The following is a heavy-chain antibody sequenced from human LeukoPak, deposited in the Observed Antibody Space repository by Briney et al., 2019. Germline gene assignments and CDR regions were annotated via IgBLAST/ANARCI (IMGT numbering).Heavy chain of an antibody. V-gene: IGHV5-51*01. CDR1: GYSFTSYW. CDR2: IYPGDSDT. Sequence: GESLKISCKGSGYSFTSYWIGWVRQMPGKGLEWMGMIYPGDSDTRYSPSFQGQGTISADKSISTAYLQWSSLKASDTAMYYCARALRYSSSNDAFDIWGQGKMVTVSS. CDR3: ARALRYSSSNDAFDI. D-gene: IGHD6-6*01. J-gene: IGHJ3*02.